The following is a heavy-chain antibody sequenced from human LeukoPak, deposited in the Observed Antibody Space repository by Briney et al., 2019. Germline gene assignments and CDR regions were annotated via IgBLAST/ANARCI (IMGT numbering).Heavy chain of an antibody. CDR1: GFTFSSYG. D-gene: IGHD5-12*01. V-gene: IGHV3-33*01. Sequence: GRSLRLSCAASGFTFSSYGMHWVRQAPGKGLEWVAVIWYDGSNKYYADSVKGRFTISRDNSKNTLYLQMNSLKTEDTAVYYCTRSGIVATPYFFDYWGQGTLVTVSS. J-gene: IGHJ4*02. CDR2: IWYDGSNK. CDR3: TRSGIVATPYFFDY.